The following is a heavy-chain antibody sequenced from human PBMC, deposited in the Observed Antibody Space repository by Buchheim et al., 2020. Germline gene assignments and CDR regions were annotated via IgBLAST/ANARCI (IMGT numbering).Heavy chain of an antibody. CDR3: ARDLSGSQDY. D-gene: IGHD1-26*01. J-gene: IGHJ4*02. Sequence: EVQLEESGGGLVQPGGSLRLSCAASGFTLRTYWMHWVRQAPGKGLEWVSRINEDGRFTNYADSVKGRFTIFRANAENKLYLQMTSLRVEDTAMYYCARDLSGSQDYWGQGTL. CDR2: INEDGRFT. V-gene: IGHV3-74*01. CDR1: GFTLRTYW.